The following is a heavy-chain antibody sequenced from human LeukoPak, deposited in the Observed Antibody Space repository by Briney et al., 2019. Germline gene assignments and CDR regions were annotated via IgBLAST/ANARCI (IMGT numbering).Heavy chain of an antibody. CDR2: ISAYNGNT. D-gene: IGHD3-10*01. CDR1: GYTFTSYG. CDR3: ARGAPLWFGETQHDY. J-gene: IGHJ4*02. V-gene: IGHV1-18*01. Sequence: GASVKVSCKASGYTFTSYGISWVRQAPGQGLEWMGWISAYNGNTNYAQKLQGRVTMTTDTSTSTAYMELRSLRSDDTAVYYCARGAPLWFGETQHDYWGQGTLVTVSS.